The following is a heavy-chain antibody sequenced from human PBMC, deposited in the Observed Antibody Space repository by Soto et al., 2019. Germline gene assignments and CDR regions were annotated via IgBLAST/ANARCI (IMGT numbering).Heavy chain of an antibody. CDR3: VRTSLVVAAATREDY. V-gene: IGHV3-74*01. J-gene: IGHJ4*02. Sequence: EVQLVESGGGLVQPGGSLRLSCAASGFTFSSYWMHWVRQAPGKGLVWVSRINSDGSSTSYADSVTGRFTISRDNAKHTMYLQMNSLRAEDTAVYYCVRTSLVVAAATREDYWGQGTLVTVSS. D-gene: IGHD2-15*01. CDR1: GFTFSSYW. CDR2: INSDGSST.